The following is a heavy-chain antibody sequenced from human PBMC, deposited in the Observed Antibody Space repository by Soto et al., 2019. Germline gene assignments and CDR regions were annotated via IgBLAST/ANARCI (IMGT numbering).Heavy chain of an antibody. CDR2: ISYDGSNK. CDR1: GFTFSSYA. D-gene: IGHD6-19*01. J-gene: IGHJ4*02. V-gene: IGHV3-30-3*01. Sequence: QVQLVESGGGVVQPGRSLRLSCAASGFTFSSYAMHWVRQAPGKGLEWVAVISYDGSNKYYADSVKGRFTISRDNSKNTLYLQMNSLRAEDTAVYYCARGAGRSWYYFDYWGQGTLVTVSS. CDR3: ARGAGRSWYYFDY.